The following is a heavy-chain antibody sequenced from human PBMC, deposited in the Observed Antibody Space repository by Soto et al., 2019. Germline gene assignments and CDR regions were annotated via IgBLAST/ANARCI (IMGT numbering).Heavy chain of an antibody. CDR3: ARVASSSSWHIPHFDQ. Sequence: PGGSLRLSCAASGFMFRSYAMHWVRQAPGKGLEWVAGIWYDGSTKYYGDSVKGRYSISRDNSKNMLDLQMNSLRAEDTAVYYCARVASSSSWHIPHFDQWGQGTLVTAPQ. CDR1: GFMFRSYA. CDR2: IWYDGSTK. V-gene: IGHV3-33*01. D-gene: IGHD6-13*01. J-gene: IGHJ4*02.